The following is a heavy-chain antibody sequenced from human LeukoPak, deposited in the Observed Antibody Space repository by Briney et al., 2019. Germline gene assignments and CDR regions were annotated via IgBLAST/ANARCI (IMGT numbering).Heavy chain of an antibody. CDR2: IYHSGST. CDR1: GYSISSGFY. D-gene: IGHD4-11*01. Sequence: NPSETLSLTCTVSGYSISSGFYWGWIRQPPGKGLECIGSIYHSGSTYYNPSLKSRVTISVDTSKNQFSLKLSSVTAADTAVYYCARTVTHYYYYYMDVWGKGTTVTVSS. V-gene: IGHV4-38-2*02. CDR3: ARTVTHYYYYYMDV. J-gene: IGHJ6*03.